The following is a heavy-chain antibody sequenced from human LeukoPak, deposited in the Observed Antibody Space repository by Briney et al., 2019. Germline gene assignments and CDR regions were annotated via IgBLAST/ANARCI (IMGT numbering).Heavy chain of an antibody. Sequence: GSXXLXCXASXFTFSSYWMSWVRQAPGKGLEWVASIKTDGSEKYYVDSVKGRFTISRDNAKNSLYLQMNSLRAEDTAVYYCARDYTGYFPWGQGTLVIVSS. CDR3: ARDYTGYFP. V-gene: IGHV3-7*03. CDR1: XFTFSSYW. CDR2: IKTDGSEK. D-gene: IGHD3-9*01. J-gene: IGHJ5*02.